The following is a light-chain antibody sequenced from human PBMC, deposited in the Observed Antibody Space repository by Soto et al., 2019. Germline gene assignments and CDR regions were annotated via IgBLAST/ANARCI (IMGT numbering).Light chain of an antibody. Sequence: DIVLTQSPGTLSLSPGDRATLSCRTSRFVSNYYVAWYQQRPGQAPRLLIYAASSRATDIPDRFSGSGSGTDFTLTSSGLEPEDFAVYYCHHYADSPPVFTFGPGPKVEI. V-gene: IGKV3-20*01. J-gene: IGKJ3*01. CDR1: RFVSNYY. CDR2: AAS. CDR3: HHYADSPPVFT.